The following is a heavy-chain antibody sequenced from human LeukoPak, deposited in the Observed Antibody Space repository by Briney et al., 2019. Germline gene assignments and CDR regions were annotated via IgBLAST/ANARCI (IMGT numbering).Heavy chain of an antibody. CDR3: AREYCSGGSCYPWSY. Sequence: ASVKVSCKASGYTFTTYAMHWVRQAPGQRLEWMGWINPGTAYTKYSQKLQGRVTFTRDTSASTAYMELSSLRSEDTAVYYCAREYCSGGSCYPWSYWGQGTLVTVSS. CDR2: INPGTAYT. V-gene: IGHV1-3*01. CDR1: GYTFTTYA. D-gene: IGHD2-15*01. J-gene: IGHJ4*02.